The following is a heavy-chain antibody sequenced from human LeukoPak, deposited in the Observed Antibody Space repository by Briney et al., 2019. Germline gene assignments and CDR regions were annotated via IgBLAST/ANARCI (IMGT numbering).Heavy chain of an antibody. CDR2: ISSSSSYI. V-gene: IGHV3-21*01. CDR1: GFTFSSYS. CDR3: SSQYDFWSGYYLTFDY. J-gene: IGHJ4*02. Sequence: GGSLRLSCAASGFTFSSYSMNWVRQAPGKGLEWVSSISSSSSYIYYADSVKGRFTISRDNAKNSLYLQMNSLRAEDTAVYYFSSQYDFWSGYYLTFDYWGQGTLVTVSS. D-gene: IGHD3-3*01.